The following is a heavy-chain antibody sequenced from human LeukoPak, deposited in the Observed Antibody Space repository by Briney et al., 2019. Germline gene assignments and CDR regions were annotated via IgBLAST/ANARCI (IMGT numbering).Heavy chain of an antibody. CDR2: INHSGST. CDR3: ARGPRTTLRIYSSSWYSGYFDL. D-gene: IGHD6-13*01. Sequence: PSETLSLTCAVYGGSFSGYYWSWIRQPPGKGLEWIGEINHSGSTNYNPSLKSRVTISVDTSKNQFSLKLSSVTAADTAVYYCARGPRTTLRIYSSSWYSGYFDLWGRGTLVTVSS. V-gene: IGHV4-34*01. J-gene: IGHJ2*01. CDR1: GGSFSGYY.